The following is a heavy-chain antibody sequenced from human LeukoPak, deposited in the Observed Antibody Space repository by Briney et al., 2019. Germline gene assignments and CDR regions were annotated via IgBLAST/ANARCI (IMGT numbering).Heavy chain of an antibody. V-gene: IGHV3-23*01. CDR3: AELGITMIGGV. CDR1: GFTFSTYG. CDR2: LSTSTTRT. J-gene: IGHJ6*04. Sequence: GGSLRLSCAASGFTFSTYGMSWVRQAPGKRLEWVSTLSTSTTRTYYADSVKGRFTISRDNSKRTLYLQMNSLRAEDTAVYYCAELGITMIGGVWGKGTTVTISS. D-gene: IGHD3-10*02.